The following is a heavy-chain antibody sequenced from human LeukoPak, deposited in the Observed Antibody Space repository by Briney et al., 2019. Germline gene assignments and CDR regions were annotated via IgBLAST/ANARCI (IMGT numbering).Heavy chain of an antibody. D-gene: IGHD6-13*01. CDR1: GYTFTSYD. Sequence: ASAKVSCKASGYTFTSYDINWVRQATGQGLEWMGWMNPNSGNTGYAQKFQGRVTITRNTSISTAYMELSSLRSEDTAVYYCARGSYSSSWFLDYWGQGTLVTVSS. V-gene: IGHV1-8*03. CDR3: ARGSYSSSWFLDY. CDR2: MNPNSGNT. J-gene: IGHJ4*02.